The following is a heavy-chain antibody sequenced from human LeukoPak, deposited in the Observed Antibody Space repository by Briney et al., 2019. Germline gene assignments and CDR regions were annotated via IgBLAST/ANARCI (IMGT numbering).Heavy chain of an antibody. D-gene: IGHD5-12*01. Sequence: GGSLRLSCAASGFTFSSYWMHWVRQAPGKGLVWVSRINSDGSSTSYADSVKGRFTISRDNAKNTLYLQMNSLRAGDMAVYYCARDRYSNWFDPWGQGTLVTVSS. J-gene: IGHJ5*02. V-gene: IGHV3-74*01. CDR2: INSDGSST. CDR1: GFTFSSYW. CDR3: ARDRYSNWFDP.